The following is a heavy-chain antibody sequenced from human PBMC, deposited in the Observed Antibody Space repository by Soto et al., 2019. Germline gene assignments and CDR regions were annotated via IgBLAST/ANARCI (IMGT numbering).Heavy chain of an antibody. Sequence: GSLRLSCAASGFTFSSYSMNWVRQAPGKGLEWVSSISSSSSYIYYADSVKGRFTISRDNAKNSLYLQMNSLRAEDTAVYYCASLLGYCSSTSFYRGAYYHSYAMDVPDQGTTGTLSS. CDR1: GFTFSSYS. D-gene: IGHD2-2*02. CDR3: ASLLGYCSSTSFYRGAYYHSYAMDV. CDR2: ISSSSSYI. V-gene: IGHV3-21*01. J-gene: IGHJ6*02.